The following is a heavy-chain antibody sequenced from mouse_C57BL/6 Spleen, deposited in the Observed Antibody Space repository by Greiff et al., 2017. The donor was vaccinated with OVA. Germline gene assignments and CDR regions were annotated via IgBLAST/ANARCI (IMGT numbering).Heavy chain of an antibody. CDR3: TRDYGSRDWFAY. V-gene: IGHV1-15*01. CDR1: GYTFTDYE. J-gene: IGHJ3*01. CDR2: IDPETGGT. D-gene: IGHD1-1*01. Sequence: QVQLQQSGAELVRPGASVTLSCKASGYTFTDYEMNWVKQTPVHGLEWIGAIDPETGGTAYNQKFKGKAILTADKSSSTAYMELRSLTSEDSAVYYSTRDYGSRDWFAYWGQGTLVTVSA.